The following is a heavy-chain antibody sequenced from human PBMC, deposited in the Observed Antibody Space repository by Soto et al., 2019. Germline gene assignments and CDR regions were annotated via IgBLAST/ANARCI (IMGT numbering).Heavy chain of an antibody. CDR1: GGTFSSYA. J-gene: IGHJ2*01. CDR3: ARDRERTLEVVITPVPYWYFDL. CDR2: IIPIFGTA. Sequence: QVQLVQSGAEVKKPGSSVKVSCKASGGTFSSYAISWVRQAPGQGLEWMGGIIPIFGTANYAQKFQGRVTITADDSTSTAYMELSSLRSEDTAVYYCARDRERTLEVVITPVPYWYFDLWGRGTLVTVSS. V-gene: IGHV1-69*12. D-gene: IGHD3-22*01.